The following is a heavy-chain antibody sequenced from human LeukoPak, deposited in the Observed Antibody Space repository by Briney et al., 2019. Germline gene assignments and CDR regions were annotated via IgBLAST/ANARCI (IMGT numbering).Heavy chain of an antibody. CDR2: VYYSGDTYSNTSLT. CDR3: ARLEERDGYNSLGFDY. V-gene: IGHV4-39*01. D-gene: IGHD5-24*01. Sequence: SETLSLTCTVSGGSLSSSIYFWAWIRQPPGGGLAWIGNVYYSGDTYSNTSLTYYNPSLKSRVTISVDTSMTQFSLKLRSVTAADTAVYYCARLEERDGYNSLGFDYWGQGTLVTVSS. CDR1: GGSLSSSIYF. J-gene: IGHJ4*02.